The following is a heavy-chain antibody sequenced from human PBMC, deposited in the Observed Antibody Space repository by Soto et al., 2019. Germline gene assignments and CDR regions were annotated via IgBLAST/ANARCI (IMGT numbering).Heavy chain of an antibody. CDR2: IFSNDEK. V-gene: IGHV2-26*01. CDR1: GFSLTNARMG. J-gene: IGHJ5*02. CDR3: ERIPLYYGYWFDP. Sequence: QVTLKESGPVLVKPTETLTLTCTVSGFSLTNARMGVSWIRQPPGKALEWLAHIFSNDEKSYTTSLKSTLTISKDTSKSQVVLTMTNMDPVDTATYYCERIPLYYGYWFDPWGQGTLVTVSS. D-gene: IGHD3-10*01.